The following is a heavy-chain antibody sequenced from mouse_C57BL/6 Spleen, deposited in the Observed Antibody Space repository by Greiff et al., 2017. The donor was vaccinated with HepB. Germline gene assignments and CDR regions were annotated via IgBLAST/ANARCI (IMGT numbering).Heavy chain of an antibody. V-gene: IGHV1-4*01. J-gene: IGHJ1*03. CDR2: INPSSGYT. CDR1: GYTFTSYT. D-gene: IGHD1-1*01. Sequence: QVQLKESGAELARPGASVKMSCKASGYTFTSYTMHWVKQRPGQGLEWIGYINPSSGYTKYNQKFKDKATLTADKSSSTAYMQLSSLTSEDSAVYYCARSLTVEGGYFDVWGTGTTVTVSS. CDR3: ARSLTVEGGYFDV.